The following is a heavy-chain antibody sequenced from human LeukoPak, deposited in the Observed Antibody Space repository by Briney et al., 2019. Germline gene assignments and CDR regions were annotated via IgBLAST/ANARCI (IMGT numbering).Heavy chain of an antibody. CDR2: LHHSGST. V-gene: IGHV4-38-2*01. Sequence: SETLSLTCAVSGYSISSSYYWGWIRQPPGKGLEWIGSLHHSGSTYYNPSLQSRVTTSVDTSENQFSLKLSSVTAADTAVYFCARVPAGSRYYFDDWGQGTLVTVSS. D-gene: IGHD2-15*01. CDR1: GYSISSSYY. J-gene: IGHJ4*02. CDR3: ARVPAGSRYYFDD.